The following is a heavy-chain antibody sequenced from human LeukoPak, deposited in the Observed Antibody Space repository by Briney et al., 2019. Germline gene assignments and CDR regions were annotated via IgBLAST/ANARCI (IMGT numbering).Heavy chain of an antibody. D-gene: IGHD6-13*01. CDR2: IYYSGST. V-gene: IGHV4-61*01. Sequence: PSETLSLTCTVSGYSISSGYYWSWIRPPPGKGLEWIGYIYYSGSTNYNPSLKSRVTISVDTSKNQFSLKLSSVTAADTAVYYCARSSSSWYYYGMDVWGQGTTVTVSS. CDR1: GYSISSGYY. CDR3: ARSSSSWYYYGMDV. J-gene: IGHJ6*02.